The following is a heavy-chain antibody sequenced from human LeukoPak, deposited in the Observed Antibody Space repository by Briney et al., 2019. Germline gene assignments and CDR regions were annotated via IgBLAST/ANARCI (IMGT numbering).Heavy chain of an antibody. J-gene: IGHJ4*02. D-gene: IGHD4-23*01. CDR1: GGSISSWTYY. V-gene: IGHV4-39*01. CDR2: IYYGGTN. CDR3: AYGSNSAADH. Sequence: PSETLSLTCTVSGGSISSWTYYWGWIRQPPGKGLEWIGTIYYGGTNYYNPFLKSRVTISVDTSKNQFSLNLNSVTAADTAVYYCAYGSNSAADHWGQGTLVTVSS.